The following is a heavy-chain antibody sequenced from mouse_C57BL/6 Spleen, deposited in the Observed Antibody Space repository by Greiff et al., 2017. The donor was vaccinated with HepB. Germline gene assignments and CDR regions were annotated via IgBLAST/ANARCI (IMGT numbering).Heavy chain of an antibody. CDR1: GYSFTDYN. CDR2: INPNYGTT. Sequence: EVKLMESGPELVKPGASVKISCKASGYSFTDYNMNWVKQSNGKSLEWIGVINPNYGTTSYNQKFKGKATLTVDQSSSTAYMQLNSLTSEDSAVYYCARRGLTTVVGYAMDYWGQGTSVTVSS. D-gene: IGHD1-1*01. V-gene: IGHV1-39*01. J-gene: IGHJ4*01. CDR3: ARRGLTTVVGYAMDY.